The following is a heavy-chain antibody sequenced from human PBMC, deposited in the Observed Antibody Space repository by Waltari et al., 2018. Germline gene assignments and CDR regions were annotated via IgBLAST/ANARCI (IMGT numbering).Heavy chain of an antibody. Sequence: QVQLVESGGGVVQPGRSLRLSCAASGFTFSTYPIHWVRQAPGKGLEWVTVMSVDGAHKYYADSVKGRFAISRDNSKGTLYLEMNGLRREDTAVYYCARQPVTGNWYFDTWGRGTLVTVSS. V-gene: IGHV3-30*09. CDR1: GFTFSTYP. J-gene: IGHJ2*01. CDR2: MSVDGAHK. D-gene: IGHD6-19*01. CDR3: ARQPVTGNWYFDT.